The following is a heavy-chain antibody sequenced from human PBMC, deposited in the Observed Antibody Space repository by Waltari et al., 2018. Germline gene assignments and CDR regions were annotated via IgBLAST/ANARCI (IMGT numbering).Heavy chain of an antibody. J-gene: IGHJ3*02. CDR3: ARAVTGEDAFDM. D-gene: IGHD2-21*02. Sequence: QEQMVESGGGVVQPGRPLSLSCSISGFIFSNYAMNGVRQAPGKGLEWLAVISYDGSSQYYADSVKGRFSVSRDSFKNTVYLHMNGLRTEDTAVYYCARAVTGEDAFDMWGQGTMVTVSS. V-gene: IGHV3-30-3*01. CDR2: ISYDGSSQ. CDR1: GFIFSNYA.